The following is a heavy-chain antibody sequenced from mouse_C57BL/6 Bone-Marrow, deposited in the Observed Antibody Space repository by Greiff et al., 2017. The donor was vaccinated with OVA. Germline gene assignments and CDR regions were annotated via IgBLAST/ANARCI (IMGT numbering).Heavy chain of an antibody. CDR2: INPNNGGT. D-gene: IGHD1-1*01. CDR1: GYTFTDYY. V-gene: IGHV1-26*01. CDR3: ARSYYYGSSYGDYAMDY. J-gene: IGHJ4*01. Sequence: EVQLQQSGPELVKPGASVKISCKASGYTFTDYYMNWVKQSHGKSLEWIGDINPNNGGTSYNQKFKGKATLTVDKSSSTAYMELRSLTSEDSAVYYCARSYYYGSSYGDYAMDYWGQGTSVTVSS.